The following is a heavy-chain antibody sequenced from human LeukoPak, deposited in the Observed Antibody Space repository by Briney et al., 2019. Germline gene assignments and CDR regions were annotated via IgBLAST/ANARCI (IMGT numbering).Heavy chain of an antibody. J-gene: IGHJ4*02. D-gene: IGHD3-3*01. V-gene: IGHV3-21*01. CDR2: ISSSSSYI. CDR3: ARVGVGWLDTPYYYFDY. CDR1: GFTFSSYS. Sequence: GGSLRLSCAASGFTFSSYSMNWVRQAPGKGLEWVSSISSSSSYIYYADSVKGRFTISRDNAKNSLYLQMNSLRAEDTAVYYCARVGVGWLDTPYYYFDYWGQGTLVTVSS.